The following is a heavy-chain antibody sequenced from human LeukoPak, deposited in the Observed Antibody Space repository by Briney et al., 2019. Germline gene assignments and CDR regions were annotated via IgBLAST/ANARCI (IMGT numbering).Heavy chain of an antibody. CDR1: GYSFATYW. CDR2: FYPSDSDA. J-gene: IGHJ4*02. D-gene: IGHD3-22*01. Sequence: GESLKISCKASGYSFATYWIGWVRQMPGKGLEWMGIFYPSDSDAKYSPSFQGQVTILLDRSISTAYLQWSSLKASDTAMYYCARHEGPYYYDSSGLVDYWGQGTLVTVSS. CDR3: ARHEGPYYYDSSGLVDY. V-gene: IGHV5-51*01.